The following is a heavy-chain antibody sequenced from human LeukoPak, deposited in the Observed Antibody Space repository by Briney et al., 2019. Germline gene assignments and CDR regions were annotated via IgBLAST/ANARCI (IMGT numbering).Heavy chain of an antibody. D-gene: IGHD5/OR15-5a*01. CDR3: ARGRGVSGNYYFDF. CDR1: GFTFSSYA. CDR2: ISGSGGST. J-gene: IGHJ4*02. V-gene: IGHV3-23*01. Sequence: GGSLRLSCAASGFTFSSYAMSWVRQAPGKGLEWVSAISGSGGSTYYADSVKGRFTISRHTSKNTLFLQMNSLRADEDTAVYYCARGRGVSGNYYFDFWGQGTLVTVSS.